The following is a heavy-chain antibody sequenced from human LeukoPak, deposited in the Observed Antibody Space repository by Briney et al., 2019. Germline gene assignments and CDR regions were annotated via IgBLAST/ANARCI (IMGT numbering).Heavy chain of an antibody. CDR3: TRDRSALDT. CDR1: GASIRSYF. Sequence: PSETLSLTCTVSGASIRSYFWTWTRQSPGKGLEWIGYISNIGTTSYNPSLQSRVTISRDTSKNQFSLKLSSVTAADTAVYYCTRDRSALDTWGRGTMVTVSS. V-gene: IGHV4-59*01. J-gene: IGHJ3*02. CDR2: ISNIGTT.